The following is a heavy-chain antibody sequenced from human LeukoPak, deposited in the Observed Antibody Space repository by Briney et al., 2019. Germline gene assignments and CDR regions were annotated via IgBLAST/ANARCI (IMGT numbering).Heavy chain of an antibody. CDR2: ISSSSSYI. D-gene: IGHD1-1*01. CDR3: ARDDPTGTTGQDY. J-gene: IGHJ4*02. V-gene: IGHV3-21*01. CDR1: GFTFSSYS. Sequence: TGGSLRLSCAASGFTFSSYSMNWVRQAPGKGLEWASSISSSSSYIYYADSVKGRFTISRDNAKNSLYLQMNSLRAEDTAVYYCARDDPTGTTGQDYWGQGTLVTVSS.